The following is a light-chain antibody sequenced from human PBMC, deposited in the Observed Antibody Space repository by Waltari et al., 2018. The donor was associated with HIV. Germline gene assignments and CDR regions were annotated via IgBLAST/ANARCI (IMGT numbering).Light chain of an antibody. Sequence: SYELTQPPSVSVSPGQTATISCSGDSLGDNKYVCWYQKKPGQSPVLVIHRDDKRPLEIPERFSGSSSGKTATLTIRGTQPTDEADYFCQAWDSNAVVFGGGTRLTVL. J-gene: IGLJ2*01. CDR3: QAWDSNAVV. CDR2: RDD. V-gene: IGLV3-1*01. CDR1: SLGDNKY.